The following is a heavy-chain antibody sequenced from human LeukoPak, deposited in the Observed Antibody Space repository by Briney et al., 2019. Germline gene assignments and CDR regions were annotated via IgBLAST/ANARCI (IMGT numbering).Heavy chain of an antibody. V-gene: IGHV4-34*01. D-gene: IGHD3-10*01. J-gene: IGHJ4*02. Sequence: NPSETLSLTCAVYGGSFSGYYWSWIRQPPGKGLEWIGEINHSGSTNYNPSLKSRVTISVDTSKNRFSLKLSSVTAADTAVYYCARGFGYYYGSGSYYHWGQGTLVTVSS. CDR2: INHSGST. CDR3: ARGFGYYYGSGSYYH. CDR1: GGSFSGYY.